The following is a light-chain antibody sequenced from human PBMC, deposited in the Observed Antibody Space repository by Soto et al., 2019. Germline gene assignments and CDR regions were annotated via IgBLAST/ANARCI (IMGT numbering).Light chain of an antibody. J-gene: IGLJ1*01. Sequence: QSALTQPASVSGSPGQSITISCTGTSSDVGDYNYVSWYQQHPGKAPKLMIYDVSNRPSGASNRFSGSKSGNTASLTISGLQAEDEADYYCTSYTSSSTYVFGPGTKVTVL. CDR1: SSDVGDYNY. CDR2: DVS. V-gene: IGLV2-14*01. CDR3: TSYTSSSTYV.